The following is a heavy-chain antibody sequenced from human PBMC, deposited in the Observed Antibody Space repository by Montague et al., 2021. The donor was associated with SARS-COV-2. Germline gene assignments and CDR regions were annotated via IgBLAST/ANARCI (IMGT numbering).Heavy chain of an antibody. CDR2: IYYSGST. V-gene: IGHV4-39*01. J-gene: IGHJ3*02. CDR1: GGSISSSSYY. D-gene: IGHD3-22*01. Sequence: SETLSLTCTVSGGSISSSSYYWGWIRQPPGKGLEWIGSIYYSGSTYYNPSPKSRVTISVDTSKNQFPPKLSSVTAADTAVYYRARFPTSYYYDSKAAPATPDAFDIWGQGTMVTVSS. CDR3: ARFPTSYYYDSKAAPATPDAFDI.